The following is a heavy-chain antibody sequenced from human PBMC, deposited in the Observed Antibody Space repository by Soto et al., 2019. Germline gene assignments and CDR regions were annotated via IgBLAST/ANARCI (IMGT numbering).Heavy chain of an antibody. D-gene: IGHD4-17*01. CDR2: INSDGSRT. V-gene: IGHV3-74*01. CDR3: ARGDFRNYVIYGFGY. CDR1: GFTFTDYW. Sequence: LRLSCAASGFTFTDYWTHWVRQAPGKGLVWVSRINSDGSRTSYADSVTGRFTISRDNAKNTLYLQMNRLRADDTAVYFCARGDFRNYVIYGFGYWGRGILVTVSS. J-gene: IGHJ4*02.